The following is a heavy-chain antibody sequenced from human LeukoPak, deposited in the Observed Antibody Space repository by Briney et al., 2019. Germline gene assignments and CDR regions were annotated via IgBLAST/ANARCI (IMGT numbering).Heavy chain of an antibody. Sequence: SETLSLTCTVSGGSISSYYWSWIRQPPGKGLEWIGYIYYSGSTNYNPSLKSRVTISVDTSKNQFSLKLSSVTAADTAVYYCARGCSGGSCYGMIDYWGQGTLVTVSS. CDR1: GGSISSYY. CDR3: ARGCSGGSCYGMIDY. J-gene: IGHJ4*02. V-gene: IGHV4-59*01. D-gene: IGHD2-15*01. CDR2: IYYSGST.